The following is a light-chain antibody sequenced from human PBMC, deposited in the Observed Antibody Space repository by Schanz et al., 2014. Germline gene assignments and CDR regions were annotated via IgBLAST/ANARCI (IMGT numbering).Light chain of an antibody. CDR1: TSDVGSYNL. CDR2: EGS. CDR3: CSYASSNTWV. J-gene: IGLJ3*02. V-gene: IGLV2-23*01. Sequence: QSALTQPASVSGSPGQSITISCTGTTSDVGSYNLVSWYQQHPGKAPKLIIYEGSKRPSGVSNRFSGSKSGNTASLTISGLQAEDEADYYCCSYASSNTWVFGGGTKLTVL.